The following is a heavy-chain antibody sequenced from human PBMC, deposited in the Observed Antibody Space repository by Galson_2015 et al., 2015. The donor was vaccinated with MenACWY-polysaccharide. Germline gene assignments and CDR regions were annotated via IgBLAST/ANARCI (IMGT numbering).Heavy chain of an antibody. J-gene: IGHJ3*01. CDR3: AREGSRIVSHAFYV. V-gene: IGHV3-33*01. Sequence: SLRLSCAASGLTFRGSGMHWVRQAPGKGLEWVAVIQYDGSQKQYIDSVKGRFTISRDNSKNTLYLEMNSLRAEDTALYYCAREGSRIVSHAFYVWGQGTMVIVSS. CDR1: GLTFRGSG. CDR2: IQYDGSQK. D-gene: IGHD3-16*02.